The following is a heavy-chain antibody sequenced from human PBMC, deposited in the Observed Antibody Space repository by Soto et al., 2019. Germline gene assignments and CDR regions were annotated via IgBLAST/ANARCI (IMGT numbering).Heavy chain of an antibody. CDR2: IYYSGST. Sequence: QLQLQESGPGLVKPSETLSLTCTVSGGSISRSSYYWGWIRQPPGKGLEWIGSIYYSGSTYYNPSLKRRVTISVDTAKNRFSLKLSSVTAADTAVYYCARRDDYGDPTYAFDIWGQGTMVTVSS. CDR1: GGSISRSSYY. J-gene: IGHJ3*02. D-gene: IGHD4-17*01. V-gene: IGHV4-39*01. CDR3: ARRDDYGDPTYAFDI.